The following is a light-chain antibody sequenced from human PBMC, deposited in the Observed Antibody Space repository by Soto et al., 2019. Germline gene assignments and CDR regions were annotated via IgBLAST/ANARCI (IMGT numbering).Light chain of an antibody. V-gene: IGKV3-15*01. CDR3: QQYNIWPPIT. J-gene: IGKJ5*01. CDR1: QSVSSN. Sequence: EIVMTQSPATLSVSPGERATLSCRASQSVSSNLAWYQPKPGQAPRLLIYGAYTRAAGVPASLSGSGSGTKFTLTITSMQSEDIALYYFQQYNIWPPITFVQVTRLEIK. CDR2: GAY.